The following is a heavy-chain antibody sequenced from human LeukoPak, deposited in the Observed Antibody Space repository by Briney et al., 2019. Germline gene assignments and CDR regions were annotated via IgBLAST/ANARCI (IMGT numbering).Heavy chain of an antibody. CDR3: ARAEYSSGWYWYFDL. Sequence: GGSLRLSCAASGFTFSSYEMNWVRQAPGKGLEWVSYISSSGSTIYYADSVKGRFTISRNNAKNSLYLQMNSLRAEDTAVYYCARAEYSSGWYWYFDLWGRSTLVTVSS. CDR1: GFTFSSYE. V-gene: IGHV3-48*03. J-gene: IGHJ2*01. CDR2: ISSSGSTI. D-gene: IGHD6-19*01.